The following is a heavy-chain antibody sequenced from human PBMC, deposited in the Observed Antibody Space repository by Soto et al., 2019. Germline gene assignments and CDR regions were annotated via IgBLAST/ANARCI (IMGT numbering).Heavy chain of an antibody. D-gene: IGHD3-22*01. Sequence: PSETLSLTCTVSGGAITAYYWSWIRQPVGEGLQWIGRVYSTGSTNYNPSLRSRVTMSVDTSQNQFFLRLSSVTAADTAVYYCARDEYYASTNWFDHWGQG. CDR3: ARDEYYASTNWFDH. CDR2: VYSTGST. V-gene: IGHV4-4*07. J-gene: IGHJ5*02. CDR1: GGAITAYY.